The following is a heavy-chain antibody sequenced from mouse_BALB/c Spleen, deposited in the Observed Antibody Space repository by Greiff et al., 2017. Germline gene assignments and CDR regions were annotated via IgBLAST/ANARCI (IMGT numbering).Heavy chain of an antibody. CDR2: INPSNGRT. Sequence: QVQLQQPGAELVKPGASVKLSCKASGYTFTSYWMHWVKQRPGQGLEWIGEINPSNGRTNYNEKFKSKATLTVDKSSSTAYMQLSSLTSGDSAVYYCARIPDGYYGFAYWGQGTLVTVSA. V-gene: IGHV1S81*02. J-gene: IGHJ3*01. D-gene: IGHD2-3*01. CDR3: ARIPDGYYGFAY. CDR1: GYTFTSYW.